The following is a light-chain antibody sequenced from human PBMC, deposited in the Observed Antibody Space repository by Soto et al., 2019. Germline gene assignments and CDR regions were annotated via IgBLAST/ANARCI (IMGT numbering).Light chain of an antibody. V-gene: IGKV3D-20*02. CDR2: GAS. CDR1: QSVSSNY. CDR3: QQRSNWPPLT. Sequence: EIVLTQSPGTLSLSPGERATLSCRASQSVSSNYLAWYQQKPGQAPRLLIYGASSRLTGIPDRFSGSGSGTDFTLTISRLEPEDSAVYYCQQRSNWPPLTFGGGTKVEIK. J-gene: IGKJ4*01.